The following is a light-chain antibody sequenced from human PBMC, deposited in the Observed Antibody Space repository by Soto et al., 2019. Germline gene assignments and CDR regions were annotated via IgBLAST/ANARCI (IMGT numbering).Light chain of an antibody. Sequence: DIVMTQSPDSLAVSLGERATINCKSSQSLLYRSNNKNYLAWYQQKPRQPPKLLISWASTRESGVPDRFSGSGSGTDFTLAISSLQAEDVAVYSCQQHYTTPLTFGGGTKVEIK. V-gene: IGKV4-1*01. CDR1: QSLLYRSNNKNY. CDR2: WAS. J-gene: IGKJ4*01. CDR3: QQHYTTPLT.